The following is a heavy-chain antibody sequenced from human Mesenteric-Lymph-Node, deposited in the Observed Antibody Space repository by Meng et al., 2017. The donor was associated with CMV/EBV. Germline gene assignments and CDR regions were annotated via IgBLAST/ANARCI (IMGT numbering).Heavy chain of an antibody. CDR1: GFSVSSNY. Sequence: GGSLRLSCAASGFSVSSNYMNWVRQAPGKGLEWVSVIYSGGSTYYTDSVKGRFTISRDNSKNTLHLQMNSLRTEDTAVYYCARDLEGKYYYYYGMDVWGQGTTVTVSS. CDR2: IYSGGST. J-gene: IGHJ6*02. D-gene: IGHD3-10*01. V-gene: IGHV3-66*02. CDR3: ARDLEGKYYYYYGMDV.